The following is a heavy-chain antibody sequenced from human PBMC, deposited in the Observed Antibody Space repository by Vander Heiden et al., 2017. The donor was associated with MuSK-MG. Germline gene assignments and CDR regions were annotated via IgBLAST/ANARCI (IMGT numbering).Heavy chain of an antibody. V-gene: IGHV3-23*01. CDR2: ISGSGSST. J-gene: IGHJ4*02. CDR1: GFTFSNYA. D-gene: IGHD3-10*01. Sequence: EVQLLESGGGLVQPGGSLRLPCAASGFTFSNYAMSWVRQAPGKGLEWVSGISGSGSSTYYADSVKGRFTISRDNSKNTLYLQMNSLRAEDTAVYYCAKGIGYYGSGSYSLDYWGQGTLVTVSS. CDR3: AKGIGYYGSGSYSLDY.